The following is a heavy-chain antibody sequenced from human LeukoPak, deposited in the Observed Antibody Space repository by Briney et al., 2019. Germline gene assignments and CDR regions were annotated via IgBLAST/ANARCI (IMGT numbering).Heavy chain of an antibody. Sequence: SETLSLTCTVSSGSISRRTSDWVWLRQPPGNGLEWIGSIYYNAGTYYNPSLRSRVTISVDSSKNQVSLRLSSVIAADTAAYYSARLRDSAMGREYYFDYWGQGTLVTVSS. CDR1: SGSISRRTSD. D-gene: IGHD5-18*01. CDR3: ARLRDSAMGREYYFDY. V-gene: IGHV4-39*01. J-gene: IGHJ4*02. CDR2: IYYNAGT.